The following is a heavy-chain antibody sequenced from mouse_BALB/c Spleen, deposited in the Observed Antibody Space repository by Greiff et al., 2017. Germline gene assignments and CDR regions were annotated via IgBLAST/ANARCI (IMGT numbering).Heavy chain of an antibody. D-gene: IGHD2-2*01. Sequence: VQLPQSGAELVKPGASVKMSCKAFGYTFTTYPIEWMKQNHGKSLEWIGNFHPYNDDTKYNEKFKGKAKLTVKKSSSTVYLELSRLTSDDSAVYYCARGGLRRVFAYWGQGTLVTVSA. CDR2: FHPYNDDT. J-gene: IGHJ3*01. V-gene: IGHV1-47*01. CDR3: ARGGLRRVFAY. CDR1: GYTFTTYP.